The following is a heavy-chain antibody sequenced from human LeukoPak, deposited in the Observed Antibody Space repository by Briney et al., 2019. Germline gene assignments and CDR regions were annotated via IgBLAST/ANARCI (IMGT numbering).Heavy chain of an antibody. D-gene: IGHD6-19*01. Sequence: SETLSLTCTVSGGSISSYYWSWIRQPPGKGLDWIGYIYYSGSTNYNPSLKSRVTISVDTSKNQFSLKLSSVTAADTAVYYCARGSEQWLHFDYWGQGTLVTVSS. CDR3: ARGSEQWLHFDY. V-gene: IGHV4-59*01. CDR1: GGSISSYY. CDR2: IYYSGST. J-gene: IGHJ4*02.